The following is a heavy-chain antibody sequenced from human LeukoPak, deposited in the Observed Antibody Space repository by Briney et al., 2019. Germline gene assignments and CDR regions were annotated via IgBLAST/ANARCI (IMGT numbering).Heavy chain of an antibody. CDR2: ISAYTGNT. D-gene: IGHD2-8*01. V-gene: IGHV1-18*01. CDR3: ARVPPVDGVLMVYAGHLDY. J-gene: IGHJ4*02. Sequence: ASVKVSCKASGYTFTSYGISWVRQAPGQGLEGMGWISAYTGNTNYAQKLQGRVTMTTDTSTSTAYMELRSLRSDDTAVYYCARVPPVDGVLMVYAGHLDYWGQGTLVTVSS. CDR1: GYTFTSYG.